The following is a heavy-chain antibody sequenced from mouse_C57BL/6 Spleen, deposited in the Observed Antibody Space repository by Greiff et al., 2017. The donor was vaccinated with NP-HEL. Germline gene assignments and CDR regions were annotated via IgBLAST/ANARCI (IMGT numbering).Heavy chain of an antibody. CDR1: GYTFTSYW. J-gene: IGHJ2*01. V-gene: IGHV1-52*01. D-gene: IGHD2-5*01. Sequence: QVQLQQPGAELVRPGSSVKLSCKASGYTFTSYWMHWVKQRPIQGLEWIGNIDPSDSETHYNQKFKDKATLTVDKSSSTAYMQLSSLTSEDSAVYYCALYYSNYEGDYWGKGTTLTVSS. CDR2: IDPSDSET. CDR3: ALYYSNYEGDY.